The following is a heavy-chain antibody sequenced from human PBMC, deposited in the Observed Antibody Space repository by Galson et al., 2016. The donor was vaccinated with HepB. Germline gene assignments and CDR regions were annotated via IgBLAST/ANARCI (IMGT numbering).Heavy chain of an antibody. Sequence: SLRLSCAASGLTFSNSGMPWVRQAPGKGLEWVAGSSVDGSNTTYADSVKGRFTISRDNSNNTLFLQMNSLKAEDTAAYFCAKSDMFPGYSSFDYWGQGTLVIASS. CDR1: GLTFSNSG. D-gene: IGHD2-21*01. CDR2: SSVDGSNT. V-gene: IGHV3-33*06. CDR3: AKSDMFPGYSSFDY. J-gene: IGHJ4*02.